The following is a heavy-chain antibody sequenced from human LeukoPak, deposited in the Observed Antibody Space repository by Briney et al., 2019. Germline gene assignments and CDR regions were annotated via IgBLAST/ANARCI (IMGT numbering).Heavy chain of an antibody. CDR3: ARAAAARPRWFDP. V-gene: IGHV4-61*02. D-gene: IGHD6-6*01. Sequence: SETLSLTCSVSGGSISSGDYYWSWIRQPAGKGLEWIGRIYTSGSTNYNPSLKSRVTISVDTSKNQFSLKLSSVTAADTAVYYCARAAAARPRWFDPWGQGTLVTVSS. CDR2: IYTSGST. J-gene: IGHJ5*02. CDR1: GGSISSGDYY.